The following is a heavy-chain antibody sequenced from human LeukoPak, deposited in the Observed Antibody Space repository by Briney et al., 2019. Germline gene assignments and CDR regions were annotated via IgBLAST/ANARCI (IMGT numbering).Heavy chain of an antibody. CDR3: AKAITTSGVADIWEDWFDP. J-gene: IGHJ5*02. CDR1: GFTFSQYW. D-gene: IGHD3-3*01. V-gene: IGHV3-23*01. CDR2: ISGSGGTT. Sequence: HAGGSLRLSCAASGFTFSQYWMSWIRQAPGKGLEWVSTISGSGGTTYYADSVKGRFTISRDNSKNTLYLQVSSLRVDDTALYYCAKAITTSGVADIWEDWFDPRGQGTLVTVSS.